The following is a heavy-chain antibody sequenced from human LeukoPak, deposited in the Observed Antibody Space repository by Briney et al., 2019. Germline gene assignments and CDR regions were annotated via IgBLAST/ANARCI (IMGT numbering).Heavy chain of an antibody. CDR3: ALYGDSSGYYYYFDY. CDR2: IYPGDSDT. Sequence: GESLKISCKGSGYSFTSYWIGWVRQMPGKGLEWMGIIYPGDSDTRYSPSFQGQVIISADKSISTAYLQWSSLKASDTAMYYCALYGDSSGYYYYFDYWGQGTLVTVSS. CDR1: GYSFTSYW. V-gene: IGHV5-51*01. D-gene: IGHD3-22*01. J-gene: IGHJ4*02.